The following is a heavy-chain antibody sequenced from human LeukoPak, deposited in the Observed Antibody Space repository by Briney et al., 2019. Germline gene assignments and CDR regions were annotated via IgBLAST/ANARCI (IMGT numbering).Heavy chain of an antibody. CDR3: ARFSGSFDAFDI. Sequence: SETLSLTCTVSGYSISSGYYWSWIRQPPGKGLEWIGYIYYSGSTNYNPSLKSRVTISVDTSKNQFSLKLSSVTAADTAVYYCARFSGSFDAFDIWGQGTMVTVSS. CDR2: IYYSGST. V-gene: IGHV4-61*01. J-gene: IGHJ3*02. D-gene: IGHD1-26*01. CDR1: GYSISSGYY.